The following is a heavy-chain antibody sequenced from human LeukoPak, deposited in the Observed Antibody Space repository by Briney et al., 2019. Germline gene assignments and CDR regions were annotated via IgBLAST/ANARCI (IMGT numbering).Heavy chain of an antibody. D-gene: IGHD3-16*01. CDR3: ARGNVGPYDYRGYYSLDY. V-gene: IGHV1-2*02. Sequence: GASVKVSCKALGYTFRAYYLHWVRQAPGQGLEWMGWINPNSGGTKYAQKFQGRVTLTRDMSISTAFMEMSGLRFDDTAVYYCARGNVGPYDYRGYYSLDYWGQGTLVTASS. CDR2: INPNSGGT. CDR1: GYTFRAYY. J-gene: IGHJ4*02.